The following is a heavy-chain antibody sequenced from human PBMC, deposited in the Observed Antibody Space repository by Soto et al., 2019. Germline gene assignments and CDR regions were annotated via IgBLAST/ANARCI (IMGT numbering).Heavy chain of an antibody. CDR2: ISYDGSNK. D-gene: IGHD1-26*01. CDR1: GFTFSSYG. CDR3: AKDVVVGATTGLGDYYYYGMDV. Sequence: LRLSCAASGFTFSSYGMHWVRQAPGKGLEWVAVISYDGSNKYYADSVKGRFTISRDNSKNTLYLQMNSLRAEDTAVYYCAKDVVVGATTGLGDYYYYGMDVWGQGTTVTVSS. V-gene: IGHV3-30*18. J-gene: IGHJ6*02.